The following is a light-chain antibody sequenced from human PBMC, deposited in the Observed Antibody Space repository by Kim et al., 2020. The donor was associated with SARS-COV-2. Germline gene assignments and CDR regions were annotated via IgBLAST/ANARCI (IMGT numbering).Light chain of an antibody. CDR1: QSICNS. V-gene: IGKV1-NL1*01. J-gene: IGKJ4*01. Sequence: ASVGDIDPTAHPASQSICNSLVWYQQKSGKAPILLVYTTSTLHSGVPSRFSGSGSGTDYTLTISSLQPEDFATYYCQQYYSVPLTFGGGTKVEIK. CDR2: TTS. CDR3: QQYYSVPLT.